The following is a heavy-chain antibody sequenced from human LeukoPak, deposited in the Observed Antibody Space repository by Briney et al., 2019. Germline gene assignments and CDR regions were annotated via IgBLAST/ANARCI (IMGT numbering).Heavy chain of an antibody. CDR2: IYYSGST. CDR1: GGSITSSSYY. Sequence: SETLSLTCTVSGGSITSSSYYWGWIRQPPGKGLEWIGSIYYSGSTYYNPSLKSRVTISVDTSKNQFSLKLSSVTAADTAVYYCARRRNYFDYWGQGTLVTVSS. CDR3: ARRRNYFDY. V-gene: IGHV4-39*01. J-gene: IGHJ4*02.